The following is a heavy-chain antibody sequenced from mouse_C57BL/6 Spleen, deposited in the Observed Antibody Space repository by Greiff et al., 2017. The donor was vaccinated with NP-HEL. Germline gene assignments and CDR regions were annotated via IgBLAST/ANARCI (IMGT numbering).Heavy chain of an antibody. CDR3: ARERGREDAMDY. J-gene: IGHJ4*01. CDR1: GYAFSSSW. CDR2: IYPGDGDT. D-gene: IGHD3-3*01. V-gene: IGHV1-82*01. Sequence: QVQLQQSGPELVKPGASVKISCKASGYAFSSSWMNWVKQRPGKGLEWIGRIYPGDGDTNYNGKFKGKATLTADKSSSTAYMQLSSLTSEDSAVYFCARERGREDAMDYWGQGTSVTVSS.